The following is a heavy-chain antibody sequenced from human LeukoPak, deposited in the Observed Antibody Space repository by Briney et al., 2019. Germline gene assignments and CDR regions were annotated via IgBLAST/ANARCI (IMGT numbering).Heavy chain of an antibody. V-gene: IGHV3-66*01. D-gene: IGHD2-15*01. Sequence: GGSLRLSCAASGFTVSSNYMSWVRQAPGKGLEWVSVIYSGGSTYYADSVKGRFTISRDNSKNTLYLQMNSLRAEDTAVYYCARSERKVDSTFDYWGQGTLVTVSS. CDR2: IYSGGST. CDR1: GFTVSSNY. J-gene: IGHJ4*02. CDR3: ARSERKVDSTFDY.